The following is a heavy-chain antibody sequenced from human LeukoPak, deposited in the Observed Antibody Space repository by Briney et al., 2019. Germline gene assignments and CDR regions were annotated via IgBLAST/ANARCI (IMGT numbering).Heavy chain of an antibody. CDR3: ANYDSSGYPSRVFDY. D-gene: IGHD3-22*01. Sequence: PGESLTLSCAASGFTIRDYWLSWVRQAPGKGLEWISAINGSGRSTYYPSSMKGRSTISNTNSKNTPYLQMPITTADDTAVYYAANYDSSGYPSRVFDYWGQGTLVTVSS. V-gene: IGHV3-23*01. CDR1: GFTIRDYW. J-gene: IGHJ4*02. CDR2: INGSGRST.